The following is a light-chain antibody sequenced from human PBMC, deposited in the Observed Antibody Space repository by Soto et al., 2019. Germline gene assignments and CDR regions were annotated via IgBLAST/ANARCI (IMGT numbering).Light chain of an antibody. CDR3: QQYDYSRT. J-gene: IGKJ1*01. CDR2: DVS. CDR1: QSVSTS. V-gene: IGKV1-5*01. Sequence: MTQSPATLSVSPGERVTLSCRASQSVSTSLAWYQHKPGRAPKLLIFDVSDLESGVPSRFSGSGSGTEFTLTISSLHSDDFATYYCQQYDYSRTFGRGTKVDI.